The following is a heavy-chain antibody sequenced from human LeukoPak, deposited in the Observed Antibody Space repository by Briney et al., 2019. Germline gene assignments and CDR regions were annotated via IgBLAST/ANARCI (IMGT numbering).Heavy chain of an antibody. Sequence: SETLSLTCAVYGGSFSGYYWSWIRQPPGKGLEWIGEINHSGSTNYNPSLKSRVTISVDTSKNQFSLKLSSVTAADTAVYYCARDLWFGEGGWFDPWGQGTLVTVSS. CDR1: GGSFSGYY. V-gene: IGHV4-34*01. D-gene: IGHD3-10*01. J-gene: IGHJ5*02. CDR2: INHSGST. CDR3: ARDLWFGEGGWFDP.